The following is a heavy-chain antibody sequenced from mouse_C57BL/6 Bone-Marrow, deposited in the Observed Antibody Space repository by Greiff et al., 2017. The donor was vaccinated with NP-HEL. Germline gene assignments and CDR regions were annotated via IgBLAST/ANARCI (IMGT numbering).Heavy chain of an antibody. CDR3: TTLPMYYYGSSWYFDV. V-gene: IGHV14-1*01. CDR1: GFNIKDYY. J-gene: IGHJ1*03. D-gene: IGHD1-1*01. CDR2: IDPEDGDT. Sequence: VQLKQSGAELVRPGASVKLSCTASGFNIKDYYMHWVKQRPEQGLEWIGRIDPEDGDTEYAPKFQGKATMTADTSSNTAYLQLSSLTSEDTAVYYCTTLPMYYYGSSWYFDVWGTGTTVTVSS.